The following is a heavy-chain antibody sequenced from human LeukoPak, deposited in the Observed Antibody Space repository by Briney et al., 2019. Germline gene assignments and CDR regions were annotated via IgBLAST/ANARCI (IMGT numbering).Heavy chain of an antibody. D-gene: IGHD3-22*01. Sequence: PSETLSLTCTVSGGSFSGYYWSWIRQPPGKGLEWIGEINHSGSTNYNPSLKSRVTISVDTSKNQFSLKLSSVTAADTAVYYCARLTGYYDSSGYYPYYFDYWGQGTLVTVSS. CDR2: INHSGST. V-gene: IGHV4-34*01. CDR3: ARLTGYYDSSGYYPYYFDY. CDR1: GGSFSGYY. J-gene: IGHJ4*02.